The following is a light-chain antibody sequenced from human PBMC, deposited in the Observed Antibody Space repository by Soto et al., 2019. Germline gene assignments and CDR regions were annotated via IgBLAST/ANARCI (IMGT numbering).Light chain of an antibody. Sequence: EIVLTQSPCTLSLSPGDRATLSCRASQSVSSCYLAWYQQKPGLAPRLLIYGASSRATVLPGRFSGSGSGKDFTLTSSRLESEDFAVYYCQQYGSSFGPGTKVDIK. CDR1: QSVSSCY. V-gene: IGKV3-20*01. CDR2: GAS. J-gene: IGKJ3*01. CDR3: QQYGSS.